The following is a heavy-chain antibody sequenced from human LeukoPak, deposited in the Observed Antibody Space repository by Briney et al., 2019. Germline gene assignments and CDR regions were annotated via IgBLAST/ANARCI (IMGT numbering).Heavy chain of an antibody. CDR1: GYTFTSYY. J-gene: IGHJ4*02. CDR2: INPSGGST. Sequence: ASVKVSCKASGYTFTSYYMHWVRQAPGQGLEWMGIINPSGGSTSYAQKFQGRVTMTRDTSTSTVYMELSSLRSEDTAMYYCARDLPGAGRVFGVVNDYWGQGTLVTVSS. CDR3: ARDLPGAGRVFGVVNDY. V-gene: IGHV1-46*01. D-gene: IGHD3-3*01.